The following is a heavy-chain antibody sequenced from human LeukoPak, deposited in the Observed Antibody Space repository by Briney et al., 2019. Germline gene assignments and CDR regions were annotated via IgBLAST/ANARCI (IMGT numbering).Heavy chain of an antibody. CDR2: IDGDGST. D-gene: IGHD3-16*01. CDR3: ARDHRIGGS. Sequence: GGSLRLSCAASGFTISSNYMTWVRQAPGRGLQGVSGIDGDGSTYDADYVKGRFTNARVSSKNTQYPQMNSLRAEDTAVYYCARDHRIGGSWGQGSLVTVAS. CDR1: GFTISSNY. J-gene: IGHJ4*02. V-gene: IGHV3-53*01.